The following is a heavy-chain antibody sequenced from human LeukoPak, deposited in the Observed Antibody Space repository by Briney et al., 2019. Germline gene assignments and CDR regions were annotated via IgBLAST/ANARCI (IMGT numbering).Heavy chain of an antibody. CDR3: AREPPESFYFDY. V-gene: IGHV1-24*01. D-gene: IGHD3-16*01. CDR1: GYTLTELS. J-gene: IGHJ4*02. CDR2: FDPEEGEA. Sequence: GASVKVSCKVSGYTLTELSMHWVRQAPGKGLEWMGGFDPEEGEAIYAQTFQGRVTMTEDTSTDTAYMELSSLRSGDTAVYYCAREPPESFYFDYWGQGTLVTVSS.